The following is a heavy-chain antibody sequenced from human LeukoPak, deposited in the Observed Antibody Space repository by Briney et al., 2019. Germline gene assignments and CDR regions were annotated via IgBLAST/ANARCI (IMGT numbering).Heavy chain of an antibody. D-gene: IGHD5-24*01. J-gene: IGHJ4*02. CDR2: IYYSGST. CDR3: AGYKRIPLDY. CDR1: GGSISSYY. Sequence: SETLSLTCTVSGGSISSYYWSWIRQPPGKGLEWIGYIYYSGSTNYSPSLKSRVTVSVDTSKNQFSLRLSSVTAADTAVYYCAGYKRIPLDYWGLGILVTVSS. V-gene: IGHV4-59*01.